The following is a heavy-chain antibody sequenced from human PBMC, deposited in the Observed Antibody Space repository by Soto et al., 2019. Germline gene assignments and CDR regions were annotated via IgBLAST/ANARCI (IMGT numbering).Heavy chain of an antibody. Sequence: GGSLRLSCAASGFTFSSYGMHWVRQAPGKGLEWVAVISYDGSNKYYADSVKGRFTISRDNSKNTLYLQMNSLRAEDTAVYYCAKDVATRLAMYSSGWSFSYWGQGTLVTVSS. V-gene: IGHV3-30*18. D-gene: IGHD6-19*01. CDR1: GFTFSSYG. J-gene: IGHJ4*02. CDR2: ISYDGSNK. CDR3: AKDVATRLAMYSSGWSFSY.